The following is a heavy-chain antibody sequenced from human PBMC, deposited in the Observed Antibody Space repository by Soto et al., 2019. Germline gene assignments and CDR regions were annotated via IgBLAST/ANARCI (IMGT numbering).Heavy chain of an antibody. J-gene: IGHJ3*02. D-gene: IGHD2-21*02. Sequence: ASVKVSCKVSGYTLTELSMHWVRQAPGKGLEWMGGFDPEDGETIYAQKFQGRVTMTEDTSTDTAYMELSSLRSEDTAVYYCATEGGNSNAFDIWGQGTMVTVSS. V-gene: IGHV1-24*01. CDR2: FDPEDGET. CDR3: ATEGGNSNAFDI. CDR1: GYTLTELS.